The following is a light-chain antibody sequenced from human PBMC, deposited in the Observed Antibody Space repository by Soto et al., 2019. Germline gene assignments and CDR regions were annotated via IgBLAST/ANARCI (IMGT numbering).Light chain of an antibody. CDR2: GAS. Sequence: EIVMTQSPATLSVSPGERATLSCRASQSVSSNLAWYQQKPGQAPRLLIYGASNRATGIPARFSGSGSGTEFTLTISSLQSEDFAVYYCQQYNNWPPRYTFGQGTKVDIK. V-gene: IGKV3-15*01. CDR1: QSVSSN. J-gene: IGKJ2*01. CDR3: QQYNNWPPRYT.